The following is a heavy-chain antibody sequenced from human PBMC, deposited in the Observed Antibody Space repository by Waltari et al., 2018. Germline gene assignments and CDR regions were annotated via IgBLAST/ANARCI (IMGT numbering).Heavy chain of an antibody. Sequence: QVQLVESGGGVVQPGRSLRLSCAASGFTFSSYAMHWVRQAPGKGLEWVAVISYDGSNKYYADSVKGRFTISRDNSKNTLYLQMNSLRAEDTAVYYCARGVDTAMVDYFDYWGQGTLVTVSS. J-gene: IGHJ4*02. D-gene: IGHD5-18*01. CDR3: ARGVDTAMVDYFDY. V-gene: IGHV3-30-3*01. CDR2: ISYDGSNK. CDR1: GFTFSSYA.